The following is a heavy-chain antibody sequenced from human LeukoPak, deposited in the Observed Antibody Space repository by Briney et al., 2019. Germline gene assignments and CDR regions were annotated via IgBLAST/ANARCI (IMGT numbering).Heavy chain of an antibody. CDR3: ARWGDYYGSGSSDY. Sequence: SETLSLTCTVSGGSISSYYWSWIRQPPGKGLEWIGYIYYSGSTNYNPSLKSRVTISVDTSKNQFSLKLSSVTAADTAVYYCARWGDYYGSGSSDYWGQGTLVTVSS. D-gene: IGHD3-10*01. CDR2: IYYSGST. J-gene: IGHJ4*02. CDR1: GGSISSYY. V-gene: IGHV4-59*01.